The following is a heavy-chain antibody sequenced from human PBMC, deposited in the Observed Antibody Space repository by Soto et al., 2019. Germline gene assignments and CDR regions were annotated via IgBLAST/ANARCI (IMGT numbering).Heavy chain of an antibody. CDR3: ARISSSSLYFDY. D-gene: IGHD6-6*01. CDR2: FFYTGST. J-gene: IGHJ4*02. CDR1: VAPSVVTT. Sequence: SETRPSPALSLVAPSVVTTGAGSGSPQGRDWSGLDIFFYTGSTNYNPSLRSRVTMSVDTSKNQFSLNLTAVTAADTAVYYCARISSSSLYFDYWGQGTLVTVSS. V-gene: IGHV4-59*12.